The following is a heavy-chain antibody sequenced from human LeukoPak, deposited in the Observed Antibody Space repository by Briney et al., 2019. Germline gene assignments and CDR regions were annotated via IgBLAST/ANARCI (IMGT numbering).Heavy chain of an antibody. J-gene: IGHJ4*02. CDR1: GYSISSGYY. V-gene: IGHV4-38-2*01. Sequence: SETLSLTCAVSGYSISSGYYWGWIRQPPGKGLEWIGSIYHSGSTYYNPSLKSRVTISVDTSKNQFSLKLSSVTAADTAVYYCARVAVAGTEVDYWGQGTLVTVSS. CDR2: IYHSGST. CDR3: ARVAVAGTEVDY. D-gene: IGHD6-19*01.